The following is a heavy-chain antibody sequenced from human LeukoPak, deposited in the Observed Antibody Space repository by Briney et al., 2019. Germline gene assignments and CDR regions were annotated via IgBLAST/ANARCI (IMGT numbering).Heavy chain of an antibody. J-gene: IGHJ4*02. D-gene: IGHD5-18*01. CDR3: AKDWGYVDTAMAAFDY. V-gene: IGHV3-21*04. CDR1: GFTFSSYS. Sequence: GGSLRLSCAASGFTFSSYSMNWVRQAPGKGLEWVSSISSSSSYIYYADSVKGRFTISRDNSKNTLYLQMNSLRAEDTAVYYCAKDWGYVDTAMAAFDYWGQGTLVTVSS. CDR2: ISSSSSYI.